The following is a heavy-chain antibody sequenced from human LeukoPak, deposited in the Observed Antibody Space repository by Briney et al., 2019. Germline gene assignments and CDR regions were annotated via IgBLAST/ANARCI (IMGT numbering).Heavy chain of an antibody. CDR2: IYYSGST. V-gene: IGHV4-59*01. Sequence: PSETLSLTCTVSGGSISSYYWSWLRQPPGKGLEWIGYIYYSGSTNYNPSLKSRVTISVDTSKNQFSLKLSSVTAADTAVYYCARDAYYDSSGYYYFDYWGQGTLVTVSS. CDR1: GGSISSYY. J-gene: IGHJ4*02. D-gene: IGHD3-22*01. CDR3: ARDAYYDSSGYYYFDY.